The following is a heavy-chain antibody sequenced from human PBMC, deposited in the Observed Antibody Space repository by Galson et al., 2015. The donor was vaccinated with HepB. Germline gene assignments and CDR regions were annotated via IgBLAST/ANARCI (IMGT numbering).Heavy chain of an antibody. Sequence: CKASGYIFMTYALNWVRQAPGQGLEWMAWINTVTGNPTYAQYFTGRFVFSLDSSVSTAYLQTNTLQAEDTAVYFCLRSGAGGNAFDFWGQGTMVTFSS. CDR2: INTVTGNP. CDR1: GYIFMTYA. V-gene: IGHV7-4-1*02. D-gene: IGHD3-10*01. CDR3: LRSGAGGNAFDF. J-gene: IGHJ3*01.